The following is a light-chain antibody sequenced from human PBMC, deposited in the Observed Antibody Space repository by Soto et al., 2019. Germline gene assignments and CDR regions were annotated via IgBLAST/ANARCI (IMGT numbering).Light chain of an antibody. Sequence: DIQLTQSPSFLSASVGDRVTITCRASQGISSYLAWYQQKPGKAPKLLIYAASTLQSGVPSRFSGSGSGTEFTLTISSLQPEDFATYYCQQLVTFCQGTKVEIK. CDR2: AAS. V-gene: IGKV1-9*01. CDR1: QGISSY. J-gene: IGKJ1*01. CDR3: QQLVT.